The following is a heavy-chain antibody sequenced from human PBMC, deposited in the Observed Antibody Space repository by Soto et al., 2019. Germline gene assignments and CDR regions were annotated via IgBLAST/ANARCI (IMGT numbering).Heavy chain of an antibody. CDR1: GYSFTSYW. D-gene: IGHD1-26*01. V-gene: IGHV5-10-1*01. Sequence: RGSLKISCKGSGYSFTSYWISWVRQMPGKGLEWMGRIDPSDSYTNYSPSFQGHVTISADKSISTAYLQWSSLKASDTAMYYCARPGIVGATQYYYYYGTDVWGQGTTVTVSS. J-gene: IGHJ6*02. CDR2: IDPSDSYT. CDR3: ARPGIVGATQYYYYYGTDV.